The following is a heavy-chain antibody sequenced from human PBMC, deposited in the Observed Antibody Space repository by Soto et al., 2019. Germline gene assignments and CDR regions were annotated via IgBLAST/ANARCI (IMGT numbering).Heavy chain of an antibody. CDR3: ARVGVRASMSVVATLIYFDY. CDR2: IKQDGSEK. Sequence: GESLKISCAASGFTFSSYWMSWVRQAPGKGLEWVANIKQDGSEKYYVDSVKGRFTISRDNAKNSLYLQMNSLRAEDTAVYYCARVGVRASMSVVATLIYFDYWGQGTLVTVSS. J-gene: IGHJ4*02. CDR1: GFTFSSYW. V-gene: IGHV3-7*01. D-gene: IGHD5-12*01.